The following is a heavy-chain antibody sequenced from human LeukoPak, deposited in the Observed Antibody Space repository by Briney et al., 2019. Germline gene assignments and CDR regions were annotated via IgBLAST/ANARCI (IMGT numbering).Heavy chain of an antibody. Sequence: SETLSLTCAVYGASFSGYYWSWIRQPPGKGLEWIGEINHSGSTNYNPSLKSRVTISVDTSKNQFSLKLSSVTAADTAVYFCARHGASGSYLYYFDYWGQGTLVTVSS. CDR3: ARHGASGSYLYYFDY. D-gene: IGHD1-26*01. V-gene: IGHV4-34*01. CDR1: GASFSGYY. CDR2: INHSGST. J-gene: IGHJ4*02.